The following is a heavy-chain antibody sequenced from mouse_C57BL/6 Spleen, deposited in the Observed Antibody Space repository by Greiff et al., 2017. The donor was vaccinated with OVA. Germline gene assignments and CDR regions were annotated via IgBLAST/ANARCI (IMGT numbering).Heavy chain of an antibody. CDR3: ARSGAQYYAMDY. J-gene: IGHJ4*01. V-gene: IGHV1-61*01. CDR2: IYPSDSET. D-gene: IGHD3-2*02. CDR1: GYTFTSYW. Sequence: QVQLQQPGAELVRPGSSVKLSCKASGYTFTSYWMDWVKQRPGQGLEWIGNIYPSDSETHYNQKFKDKATLTVDKSSSTAYMQLSSLTSEDSAVYYCARSGAQYYAMDYWGQGTSVTVSS.